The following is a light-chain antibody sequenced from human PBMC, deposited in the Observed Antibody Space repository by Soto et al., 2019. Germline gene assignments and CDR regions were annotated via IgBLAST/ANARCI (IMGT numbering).Light chain of an antibody. CDR2: WAS. CDR1: XPILYSSNSKHA. CDR3: QQYYSLSFT. V-gene: IGKV4-1*01. Sequence: IVMTQSPDSLTVSMRESATINXXSGXPILYSSNSKHALAGYQQKEGRPPQXXCDWASLRESLGPDLFSGDGADTYFTLTSSSLQAEDVAVYYCQQYYSLSFTFGPGTKVDIK. J-gene: IGKJ3*01.